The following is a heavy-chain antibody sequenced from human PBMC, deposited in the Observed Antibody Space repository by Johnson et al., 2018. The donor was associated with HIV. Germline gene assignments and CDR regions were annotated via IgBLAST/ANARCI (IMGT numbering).Heavy chain of an antibody. D-gene: IGHD4-23*01. Sequence: QVQLVESGGGVVQPGGSLRLSCAASGFTFNNYGMHWVRQAPGKGLEWVTFIQYDGSNKYYVDSVQGRFTISRYNAKNALYLQMNSLRAEDTAVYYCARARQGAVVKWGPGKMDAFDIWGQGTMVTVSS. CDR1: GFTFNNYG. J-gene: IGHJ3*02. V-gene: IGHV3-30*02. CDR2: IQYDGSNK. CDR3: ARARQGAVVKWGPGKMDAFDI.